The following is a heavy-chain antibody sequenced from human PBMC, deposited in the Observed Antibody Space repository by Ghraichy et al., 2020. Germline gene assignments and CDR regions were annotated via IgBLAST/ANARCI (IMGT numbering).Heavy chain of an antibody. Sequence: ETLSLTCTVSGGSISSSSYYWGWIRQPPGKGLEWIGSIYYSGSTYYNPSLKSRVTISVDTSKNQFSLKLSSVTAADTAVYYCARSETRPSTFDYWGQGTLV. CDR1: GGSISSSSYY. V-gene: IGHV4-39*07. CDR2: IYYSGST. CDR3: ARSETRPSTFDY. D-gene: IGHD1-26*01. J-gene: IGHJ4*02.